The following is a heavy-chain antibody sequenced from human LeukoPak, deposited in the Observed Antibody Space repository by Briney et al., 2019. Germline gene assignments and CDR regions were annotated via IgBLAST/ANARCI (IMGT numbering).Heavy chain of an antibody. CDR3: ARRGSDSGWYYFDY. CDR2: IYYSGST. J-gene: IGHJ4*02. D-gene: IGHD6-19*01. V-gene: IGHV4-59*08. Sequence: SETLSLTCTVSGGSISSYYWSWIRQPPGKGLEWIGYIYYSGSTNYNPSLKSRVTISVDTSKNQVSLKLSSVTAADTAVYYCARRGSDSGWYYFDYWGQGTLVTVSS. CDR1: GGSISSYY.